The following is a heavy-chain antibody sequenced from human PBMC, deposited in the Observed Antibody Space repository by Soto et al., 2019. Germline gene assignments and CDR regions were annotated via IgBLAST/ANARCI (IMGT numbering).Heavy chain of an antibody. J-gene: IGHJ5*01. CDR2: ISNSGGTI. D-gene: IGHD3-22*01. CDR1: GFTFSDYY. Sequence: QVQLAASGGGLVKPGGSMSLSCAVYGFTFSDYYMSWIRQAPGTGQEGVSYISNSGGTIYYADSVNGRFNISRNNAKNLLNLQLNCLRAEYTAVYYCARGDFQGADNWFDSWGQGTLVTVSS. CDR3: ARGDFQGADNWFDS. V-gene: IGHV3-11*01.